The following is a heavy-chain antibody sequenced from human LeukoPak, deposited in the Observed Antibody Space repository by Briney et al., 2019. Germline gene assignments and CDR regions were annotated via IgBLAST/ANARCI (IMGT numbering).Heavy chain of an antibody. CDR3: ARVVRDGFMGWAFDI. D-gene: IGHD5-24*01. V-gene: IGHV3-7*01. Sequence: GGSLRLSCAASGFTFSSYWMSWDRQAPGKGLEWVANIKQDGSEKYYVDSVKGRFTISRDNAKNSLYLQMNSLRAEDTAVYYCARVVRDGFMGWAFDIWGQGTMVTVSS. CDR2: IKQDGSEK. CDR1: GFTFSSYW. J-gene: IGHJ3*02.